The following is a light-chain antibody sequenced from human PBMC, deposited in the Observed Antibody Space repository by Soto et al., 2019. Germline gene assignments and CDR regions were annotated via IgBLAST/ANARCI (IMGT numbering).Light chain of an antibody. J-gene: IGKJ1*01. CDR2: KAS. Sequence: DIQMTQSPSTLSGSVGERVTITCRASQTISSWLAWYQQKPGKAPKLLIYKASTLKSGVPSRFSESGSETELTLTISSRQPDDFATYYCQHYNRYSEACGQGNKVEL. CDR1: QTISSW. V-gene: IGKV1-5*03. CDR3: QHYNRYSEA.